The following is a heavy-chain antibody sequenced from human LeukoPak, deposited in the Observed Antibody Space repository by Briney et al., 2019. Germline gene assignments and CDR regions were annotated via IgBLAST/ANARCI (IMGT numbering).Heavy chain of an antibody. CDR2: IYYSGGT. CDR1: GGSISSSSYY. V-gene: IGHV4-39*01. D-gene: IGHD3-22*01. Sequence: SETLSLTCTVSGGSISSSSYYWGWIRQPPGKGLEWIGSIYYSGGTYYNPSLKSRVTISVDTSKNQFSLKLSSATAADTAVYYCARHAFRYYDSSGFPDFDYWGQGTLVTVSS. CDR3: ARHAFRYYDSSGFPDFDY. J-gene: IGHJ4*02.